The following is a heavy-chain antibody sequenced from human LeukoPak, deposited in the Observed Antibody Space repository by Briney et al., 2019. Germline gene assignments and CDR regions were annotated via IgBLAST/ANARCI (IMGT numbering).Heavy chain of an antibody. CDR1: GFTFSSYG. CDR3: AKGRIVLRYFDWLPPTN. CDR2: IRYDGSNK. J-gene: IGHJ4*02. V-gene: IGHV3-30*02. D-gene: IGHD3-9*01. Sequence: GGSLRLSCAASGFTFSSYGMHWVRQAPGKGLEWVAFIRYDGSNKYYADSVKGRFTVSRDNSKNTLYLQMNSLRAEDTAVYYCAKGRIVLRYFDWLPPTNWGQGTLVTVSS.